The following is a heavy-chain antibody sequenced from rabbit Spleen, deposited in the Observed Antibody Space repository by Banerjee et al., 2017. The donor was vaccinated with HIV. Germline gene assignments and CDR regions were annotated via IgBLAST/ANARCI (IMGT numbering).Heavy chain of an antibody. CDR1: GFSFSSSYY. D-gene: IGHD7-1*01. V-gene: IGHV1S40*01. CDR2: IDTSDGDT. Sequence: QSLEESGGDLVKPGASLTLTCTASGFSFSSSYYMNWVRQAPGKGLEWIACIDTSDGDTDYANWPKGRFTISKTSSTTVTLQMTSLTVADTATYFCAREDSDSPVYVNLWGPGTLVTVS. CDR3: AREDSDSPVYVNL. J-gene: IGHJ4*01.